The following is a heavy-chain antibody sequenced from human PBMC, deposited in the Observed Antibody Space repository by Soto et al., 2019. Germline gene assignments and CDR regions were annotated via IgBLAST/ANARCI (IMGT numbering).Heavy chain of an antibody. Sequence: ASVKVSCKASAYTFTSYGITWVRQAPGQGLEWVGWISAYNGKSNYAQKYEGRVTITADASTSTAYMELSSLRSEDTAVYYCASGYYDSSGYSSFDYWGQGTLVTVSS. J-gene: IGHJ4*02. CDR1: AYTFTSYG. CDR3: ASGYYDSSGYSSFDY. D-gene: IGHD3-22*01. V-gene: IGHV1-18*04. CDR2: ISAYNGKS.